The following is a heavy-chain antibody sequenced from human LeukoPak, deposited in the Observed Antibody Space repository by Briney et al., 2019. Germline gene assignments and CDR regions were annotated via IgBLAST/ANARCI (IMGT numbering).Heavy chain of an antibody. Sequence: SETLSLTCTVSGGSITSRNSFWGWIRQPPGKGLVWIGSVHSIGSTYYNPSLKSRVTISVDTSKNQFSLKLSSVTAADTAVYYCARGVTPIPNYFDYWGQGTLVTVSS. V-gene: IGHV4-39*01. CDR3: ARGVTPIPNYFDY. J-gene: IGHJ4*02. CDR1: GGSITSRNSF. D-gene: IGHD2-21*02. CDR2: VHSIGST.